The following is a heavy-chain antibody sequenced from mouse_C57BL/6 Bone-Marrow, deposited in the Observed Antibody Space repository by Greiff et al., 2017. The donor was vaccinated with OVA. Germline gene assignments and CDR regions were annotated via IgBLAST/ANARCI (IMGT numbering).Heavy chain of an antibody. CDR3: ARAFYYDYDDGGSFDY. CDR2: ISDGGSYT. J-gene: IGHJ2*01. Sequence: EVQLVESGGGLVKPGGSLKLSCAASGFTFSSYAMSWVRQTPEKRLEWVATISDGGSYTYYPDNVKGRFTISRDNAKNNLYLQMSHLKSEDTAMYYCARAFYYDYDDGGSFDYWGQGTTLTVSS. CDR1: GFTFSSYA. V-gene: IGHV5-4*01. D-gene: IGHD2-4*01.